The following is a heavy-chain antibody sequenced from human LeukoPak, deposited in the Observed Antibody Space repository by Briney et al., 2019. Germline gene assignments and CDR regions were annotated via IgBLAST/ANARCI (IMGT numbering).Heavy chain of an antibody. CDR1: GYTFTSYG. V-gene: IGHV1-18*01. CDR3: ARGLDYDFWSGYYSRPLDY. CDR2: ISAYNGNT. D-gene: IGHD3-3*01. Sequence: GASVKVSCKASGYTFTSYGISWVRQAPGQGLEWMGWISAYNGNTNYAQKLQGRVTMTTDTSTSTAYMELRSLRSEDTAVYYCARGLDYDFWSGYYSRPLDYWGQGTLVTVSS. J-gene: IGHJ4*02.